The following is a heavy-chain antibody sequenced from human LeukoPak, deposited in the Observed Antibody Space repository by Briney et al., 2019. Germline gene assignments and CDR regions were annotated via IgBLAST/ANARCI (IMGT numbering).Heavy chain of an antibody. D-gene: IGHD3-16*02. Sequence: GASVRVSCKASGYTLTNYAFSWVRQAPGQGLEWMGIINPSGGSTSYAQKFQGRVTMTRDTSTSTVYMELSSLRSEDTAVYYCASANRFAFGGVIAWGNWFDPWGQGTLVTVSS. J-gene: IGHJ5*02. CDR1: GYTLTNYA. V-gene: IGHV1-46*01. CDR3: ASANRFAFGGVIAWGNWFDP. CDR2: INPSGGST.